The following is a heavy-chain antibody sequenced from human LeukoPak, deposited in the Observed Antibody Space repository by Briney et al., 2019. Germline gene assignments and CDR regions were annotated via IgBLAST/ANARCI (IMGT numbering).Heavy chain of an antibody. V-gene: IGHV3-7*01. Sequence: GGSLRLSCAAYGFTFSSYWMSWVRQAPGKGLEWVANRKQDGSEKYYVDSVKGRFTISRDNAKNSLYLRTNSLRAEDTAVYYCAGVAKKYSSSSPLDYWVQGTLVTVSS. D-gene: IGHD6-6*01. CDR2: RKQDGSEK. J-gene: IGHJ4*02. CDR3: AGVAKKYSSSSPLDY. CDR1: GFTFSSYW.